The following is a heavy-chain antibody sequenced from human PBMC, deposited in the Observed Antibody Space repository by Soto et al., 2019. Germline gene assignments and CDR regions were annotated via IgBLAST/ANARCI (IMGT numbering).Heavy chain of an antibody. V-gene: IGHV4-59*08. CDR3: ARLGAYYQALDS. Sequence: QIQLQESGPGLLSPSCTVSDGSITPNYYTWVRQPPGKGLEWIGYVDYAGTNTNHPSLNSRVTISIGTSKNEVSLKLPSVTTPDTAVYYCARLGAYYQALDSWGQGTLVTVSS. CDR1: DGSITPNY. D-gene: IGHD3-10*01. CDR2: VDYAGTN. J-gene: IGHJ4*02.